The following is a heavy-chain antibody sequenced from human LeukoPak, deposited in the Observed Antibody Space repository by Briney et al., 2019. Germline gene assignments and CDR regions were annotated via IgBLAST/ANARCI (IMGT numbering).Heavy chain of an antibody. CDR1: GFTFSNYA. CDR3: AKDTIFDF. J-gene: IGHJ3*01. V-gene: IGHV3-23*01. D-gene: IGHD3-3*01. CDR2: IGGSGVYT. Sequence: AGGSLRLSCAASGFTFSNYAMSWVRQAPGKGLEWVSVIGGSGVYTYYRDSVKGRFTISRDNSKNTLYLQMNSLRAEDTAVFYCAKDTIFDFWGQGTMVTVSS.